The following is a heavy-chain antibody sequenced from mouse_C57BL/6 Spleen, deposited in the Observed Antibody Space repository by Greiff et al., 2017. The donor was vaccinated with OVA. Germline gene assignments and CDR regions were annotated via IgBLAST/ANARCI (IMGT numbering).Heavy chain of an antibody. CDR2: IFPGSGST. D-gene: IGHD1-1*01. Sequence: QVQLQQSGPELVKPGASVKISCKASGYTFTDYYMNWVKQRPGQGLEWIGWIFPGSGSTYYNEKFKGKATLTVDKSSSTAYMLLSSLTSEDSAVNCCARHYSSSRYYAMDCWGQGTSVTVSS. CDR3: ARHYSSSRYYAMDC. CDR1: GYTFTDYY. V-gene: IGHV1-75*01. J-gene: IGHJ4*01.